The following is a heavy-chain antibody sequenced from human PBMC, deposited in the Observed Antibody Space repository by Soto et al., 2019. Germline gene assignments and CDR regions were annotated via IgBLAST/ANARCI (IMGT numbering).Heavy chain of an antibody. V-gene: IGHV2-26*01. CDR3: ARVKGERWLQSGWYFDL. Sequence: QVTLKESGPVLVKPTETLTLTCPVSGFSLSNTRVGVSWIRQPPGKALEWLAHIFSNDEKSYSTSLKSRLTISRDTSRSQVVLTMTSMDPVDTATYYCARVKGERWLQSGWYFDLWGRGTLVTVSS. D-gene: IGHD3-16*01. J-gene: IGHJ2*01. CDR2: IFSNDEK. CDR1: GFSLSNTRVG.